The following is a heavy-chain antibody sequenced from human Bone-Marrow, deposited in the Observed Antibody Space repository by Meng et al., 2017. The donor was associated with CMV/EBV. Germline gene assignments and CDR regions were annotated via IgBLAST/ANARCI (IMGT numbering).Heavy chain of an antibody. CDR3: ARDLYSSGWRYFDY. J-gene: IGHJ4*02. D-gene: IGHD6-19*01. V-gene: IGHV1-2*02. CDR1: GYTFTGYY. Sequence: ASGYTFTGYYIHWVRQAPGQGLEWMGWINPNSGGTNYAQKFQGRVTMTRDTSISTAYMELSRLRSDDTAVYYCARDLYSSGWRYFDYWGQGTLVTVSS. CDR2: INPNSGGT.